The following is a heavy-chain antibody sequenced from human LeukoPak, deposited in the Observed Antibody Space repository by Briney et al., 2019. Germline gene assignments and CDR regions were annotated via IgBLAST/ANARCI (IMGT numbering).Heavy chain of an antibody. CDR3: ALLGFDYFDY. V-gene: IGHV3-7*01. CDR1: GFTFSTYW. J-gene: IGHJ4*02. CDR2: IKQDGSQK. Sequence: GGSLRLSCAASGFTFSTYWMSWVRQAPGKGLERVANIKQDGSQKYYVDSVKGRFTISRDNAKNSLYLQMNSLRAEDTAVYYCALLGFDYFDYWGQGTLVTVSS.